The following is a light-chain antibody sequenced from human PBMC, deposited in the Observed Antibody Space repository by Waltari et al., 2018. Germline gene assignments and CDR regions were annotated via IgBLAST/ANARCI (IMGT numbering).Light chain of an antibody. CDR2: DAS. J-gene: IGKJ4*01. Sequence: EIVLTQSPVPVSLSPGDRATLSCRASHNINTYLAWYQHKPGQAPRHLIYDASNRARGVPARMSGSGSGTDFALTISSLEAEDSAVYYCQAGSTWPPALTFGGGSKVEIK. CDR3: QAGSTWPPALT. CDR1: HNINTY. V-gene: IGKV3-11*01.